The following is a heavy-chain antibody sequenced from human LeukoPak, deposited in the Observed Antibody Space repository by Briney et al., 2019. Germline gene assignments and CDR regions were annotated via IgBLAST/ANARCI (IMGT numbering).Heavy chain of an antibody. CDR2: ISSDGSST. CDR1: GVTLSSYW. V-gene: IGHV3-74*01. J-gene: IGHJ4*02. Sequence: GGSLRLSCAASGVTLSSYWMHWVRQAPGKGLVWVSRISSDGSSTSYADSVKGRFTISRDNAQRTLYLQMNILRAEDTAVYYCARAGVYSYAYVDYWGQGTLVTVPS. CDR3: ARAGVYSYAYVDY. D-gene: IGHD5-18*01.